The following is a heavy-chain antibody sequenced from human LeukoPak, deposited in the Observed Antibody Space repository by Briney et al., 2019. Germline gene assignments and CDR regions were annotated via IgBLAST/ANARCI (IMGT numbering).Heavy chain of an antibody. CDR2: IKQDGWEK. V-gene: IGHV3-7*04. D-gene: IGHD6-13*01. J-gene: IGHJ4*02. CDR3: ARGHAAY. CDR1: GFTFSTYW. Sequence: GGPLRLSCAASGFTFSTYWMTWVRPAPGKGGEGVANIKQDGWEKHYVDSVKGRFPISRDNAKNSLYLQMNSLRAEDTAVYYCARGHAAYWGQGTLVTVSS.